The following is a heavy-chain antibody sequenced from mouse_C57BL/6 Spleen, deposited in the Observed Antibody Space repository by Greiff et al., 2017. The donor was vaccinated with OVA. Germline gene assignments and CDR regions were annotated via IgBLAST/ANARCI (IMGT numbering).Heavy chain of an antibody. V-gene: IGHV1-18*01. CDR1: GYTFPDYN. Sequence: EVQLQQSGPELVKPGASVKIPCKASGYTFPDYNMDWVKQSHGKSLEWIGDINPNNGGTIYNQKFKGKATLTVDKSSSTAYMELRSLTSEDTAVDYGARGEDYYGSSWFAYWGQGTLVTVSA. J-gene: IGHJ3*01. CDR2: INPNNGGT. D-gene: IGHD1-1*01. CDR3: ARGEDYYGSSWFAY.